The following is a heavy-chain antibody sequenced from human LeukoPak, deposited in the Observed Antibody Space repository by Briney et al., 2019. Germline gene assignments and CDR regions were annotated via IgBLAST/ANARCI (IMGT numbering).Heavy chain of an antibody. CDR3: VRVRMGTYYYYMDV. V-gene: IGHV3-30*01. D-gene: IGHD7-27*01. CDR2: ISYDGSNK. CDR1: GFTFSSYA. J-gene: IGHJ6*03. Sequence: GGSLRLSCAASGFTFSSYAMHWVRQAPGKGLEWVAVISYDGSNKYYADSVKGRFTISRDNSKNTLCLQMNSLRAEDTAVYYCVRVRMGTYYYYMDVWGKGTTVTVSS.